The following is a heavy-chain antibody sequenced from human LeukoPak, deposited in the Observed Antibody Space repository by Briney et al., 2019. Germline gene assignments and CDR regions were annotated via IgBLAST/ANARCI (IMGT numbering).Heavy chain of an antibody. Sequence: ASVKVSCKASGYTFTSYDINWVRQATGQGLEWMGWMNPNGGNTGYAQKFQGRVTMTRNTSISTAYMELSSLRSEDTAVYYCARGARASVLRFLGGLQYYFDYWGQGTLVTVSS. CDR3: ARGARASVLRFLGGLQYYFDY. J-gene: IGHJ4*02. D-gene: IGHD3-3*01. CDR1: GYTFTSYD. CDR2: MNPNGGNT. V-gene: IGHV1-8*01.